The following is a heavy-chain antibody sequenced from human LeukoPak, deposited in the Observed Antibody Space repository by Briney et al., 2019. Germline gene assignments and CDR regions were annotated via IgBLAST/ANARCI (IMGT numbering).Heavy chain of an antibody. CDR3: ARGPRYGDYVTLRYYYYGMDV. Sequence: SETLSLTCAVYGWSFSGYYWSWIRQPPGKGLEWIGEINHSGSTNYNPSLKSRVTISVDTSKNQFSLKLSSVTAADTAVYYCARGPRYGDYVTLRYYYYGMDVWGQGKTVTVSS. CDR1: GWSFSGYY. CDR2: INHSGST. J-gene: IGHJ6*02. V-gene: IGHV4-34*01. D-gene: IGHD4-17*01.